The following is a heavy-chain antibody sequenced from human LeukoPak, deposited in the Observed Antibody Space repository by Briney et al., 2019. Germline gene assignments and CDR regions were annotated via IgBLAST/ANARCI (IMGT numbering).Heavy chain of an antibody. D-gene: IGHD1-26*01. CDR2: IWYDGSKT. CDR3: AKEVGPDLGS. Sequence: GGSLRLSCGGSGFNFRSYAIHWVRQPPGKGLEWVAIIWYDGSKTYYAESVKGRFTISRDNSNNMAYLQMSGLRVEDTAVYFCAKEVGPDLGSWGQGTLVTVSS. CDR1: GFNFRSYA. J-gene: IGHJ4*02. V-gene: IGHV3-33*03.